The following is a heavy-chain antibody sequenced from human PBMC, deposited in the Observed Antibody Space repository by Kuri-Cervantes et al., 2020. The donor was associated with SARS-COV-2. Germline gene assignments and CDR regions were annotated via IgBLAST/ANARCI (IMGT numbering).Heavy chain of an antibody. J-gene: IGHJ4*02. V-gene: IGHV4-34*01. CDR2: INHSGST. CDR1: GGSFSGYY. CDR3: ARGPGNWGGFDY. Sequence: ESLKIPCAVYGGSFSGYYWSWIRQPPGKGLEWIGEINHSGSTNYNPSLKSRVTISVDTSKNQFSLKLSSVTAADTAVYYCARGPGNWGGFDYWGQGTPVTVSS. D-gene: IGHD7-27*01.